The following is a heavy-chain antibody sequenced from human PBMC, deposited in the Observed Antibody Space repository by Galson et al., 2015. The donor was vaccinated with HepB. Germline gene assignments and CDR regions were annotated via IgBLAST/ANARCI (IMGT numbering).Heavy chain of an antibody. CDR2: IIPIFGTA. CDR1: GGTFSSYA. V-gene: IGHV1-69*13. D-gene: IGHD3-22*01. J-gene: IGHJ1*01. CDR3: ADLMYYYDSSGRDAEYFQH. Sequence: SVKVSCKASGGTFSSYAISWVRQAPGQGLEWMGGIIPIFGTANYAQKFQGRVTITADESTSTAYMELSSLRSEDTAEYYCADLMYYYDSSGRDAEYFQHWGQGTLVTVSS.